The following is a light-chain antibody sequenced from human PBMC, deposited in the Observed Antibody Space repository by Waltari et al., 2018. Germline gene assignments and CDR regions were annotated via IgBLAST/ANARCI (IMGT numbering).Light chain of an antibody. CDR2: KAS. CDR3: QQYNSYPWT. Sequence: DIQMTQSPSTLSASVGDRVTITCRASQSISSWLAWYQQKPGKAPKLLLYKASSLESGVPSRFSGSGSGTEFTLTISSLQPDDFATYYCQQYNSYPWTFGQRTKVEIK. J-gene: IGKJ1*01. V-gene: IGKV1-5*03. CDR1: QSISSW.